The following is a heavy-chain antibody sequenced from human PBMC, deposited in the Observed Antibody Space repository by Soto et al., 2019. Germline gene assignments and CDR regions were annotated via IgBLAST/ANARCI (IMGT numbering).Heavy chain of an antibody. Sequence: PSETLSLTCTVSGGSISSGGYYWSWIRQHPGKGLEWIGYIYYSGRTYYNPPLHSRVSIAVDTTENQLSLKLTSVTAADTSVYYCARGSFSSSSSWFDPWGRGTLVTVSS. CDR1: GGSISSGGYY. D-gene: IGHD6-6*01. CDR3: ARGSFSSSSSWFDP. V-gene: IGHV4-31*03. J-gene: IGHJ5*02. CDR2: IYYSGRT.